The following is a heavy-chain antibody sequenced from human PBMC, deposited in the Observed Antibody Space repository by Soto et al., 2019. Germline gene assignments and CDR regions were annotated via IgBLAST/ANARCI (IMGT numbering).Heavy chain of an antibody. CDR2: IYPDESDT. CDR3: ARDQSFDRNYYYGVDV. CDR1: GYSFTKYW. V-gene: IGHV5-51*01. J-gene: IGHJ6*02. Sequence: GESLKISCQGSGYSFTKYWIGWVRQMPGKGLEWMAIIYPDESDTRYSPSFQGQVTISADKSISTAYLQWSSLKASDTAIYYCARDQSFDRNYYYGVDVWGQGTTVTVSS.